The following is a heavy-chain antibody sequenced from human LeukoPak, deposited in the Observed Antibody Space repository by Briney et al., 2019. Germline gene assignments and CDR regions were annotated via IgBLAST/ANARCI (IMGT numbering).Heavy chain of an antibody. CDR1: GYTFTSYD. CDR3: ARDEVVAAPNYFGMVV. D-gene: IGHD2-15*01. J-gene: IGHJ6*02. V-gene: IGHV1-8*01. Sequence: ASVKVFCKASGYTFTSYDVNWVRQATGQGLEWMGWMNPNSGNTGLAQKFQGRVTLTRDTSLSTAYMELSNLRSDDTAVYYCARDEVVAAPNYFGMVVWGQGTTVSVSS. CDR2: MNPNSGNT.